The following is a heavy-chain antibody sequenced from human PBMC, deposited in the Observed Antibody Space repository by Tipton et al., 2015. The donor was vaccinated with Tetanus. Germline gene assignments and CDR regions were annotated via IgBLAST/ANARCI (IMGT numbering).Heavy chain of an antibody. Sequence: TLSLTCTVSGGSIRGGAFYWGWIRQPPGKGLEWIGSIYESGDTYYIPSLKSRVTISVDTSKNQFSLHLNSMAAADTGVYYCARHQSGYFTPFDYWGQGNLVTVSS. CDR2: IYESGDT. CDR1: GGSIRGGAFY. CDR3: ARHQSGYFTPFDY. D-gene: IGHD3-3*01. V-gene: IGHV4-39*01. J-gene: IGHJ4*02.